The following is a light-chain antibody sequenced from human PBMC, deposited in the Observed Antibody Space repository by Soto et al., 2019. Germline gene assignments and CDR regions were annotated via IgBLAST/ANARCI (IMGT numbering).Light chain of an antibody. J-gene: IGKJ1*01. CDR1: QSVSSY. CDR3: QQYNNWPPT. Sequence: EIVLTQSPGTLSLSPGERATLSCRASQSVSSYLAWYQQKPGQAPRLLIYRASTRATGIPARFSGSGSGTDFTLTISSLQSEDFAVYSCQQYNNWPPTFGQGTKVDI. CDR2: RAS. V-gene: IGKV3-15*01.